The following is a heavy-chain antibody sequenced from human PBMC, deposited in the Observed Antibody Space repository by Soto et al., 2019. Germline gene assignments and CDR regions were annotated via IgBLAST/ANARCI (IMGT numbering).Heavy chain of an antibody. Sequence: WASVKVSCKASGGTFSSYAISWVRQAPGQGLEWMGGIIPIFGTANYAQKFQGRVTITADESTSTAYMELSSLRSEDTAVYYCARDRLSTVAGTDAFDIWGQGTLVTVSS. J-gene: IGHJ4*02. CDR2: IIPIFGTA. CDR3: ARDRLSTVAGTDAFDI. D-gene: IGHD6-19*01. CDR1: GGTFSSYA. V-gene: IGHV1-69*13.